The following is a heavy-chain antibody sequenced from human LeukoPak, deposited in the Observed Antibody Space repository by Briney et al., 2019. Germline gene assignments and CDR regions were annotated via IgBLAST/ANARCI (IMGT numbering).Heavy chain of an antibody. CDR2: TYYRSKWLY. D-gene: IGHD6-19*01. CDR3: ARTIGRAGTVGGFYY. CDR1: GDSVSSDSAA. Sequence: SQTLSLTCAISGDSVSSDSAAWNWIRQSPSRGLEWLGRTYYRSKWLYDYAASVNSRVTISPDTSKNQFSLQLNSVTPEDTAVYYCARTIGRAGTVGGFYYWGQGTLVTVSS. J-gene: IGHJ4*02. V-gene: IGHV6-1*01.